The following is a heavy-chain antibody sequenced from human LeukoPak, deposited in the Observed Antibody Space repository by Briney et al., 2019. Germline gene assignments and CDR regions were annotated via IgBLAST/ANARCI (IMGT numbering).Heavy chain of an antibody. CDR2: ISGSGVTT. Sequence: GGSLRLSCAASGFTFSNYGMSWVRQAPGKGLEWVSAISGSGVTTYYADSVKGRFTISRDNSKNTLYLQMNSLRAEDTAVYYCAKGSFGESHVYYYYYMDVWGKGTTVTISS. CDR1: GFTFSNYG. D-gene: IGHD3-10*01. J-gene: IGHJ6*03. V-gene: IGHV3-23*01. CDR3: AKGSFGESHVYYYYYMDV.